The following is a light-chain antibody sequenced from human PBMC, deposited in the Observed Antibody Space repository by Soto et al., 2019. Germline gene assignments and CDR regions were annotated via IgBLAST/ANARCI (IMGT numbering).Light chain of an antibody. CDR3: QQYGSSPWT. CDR2: GAS. V-gene: IGKV3-20*01. J-gene: IGKJ1*01. Sequence: EIVLTQSPGTLSLSPGERATLSCRASQSVSNSCIAWYQRKPGQAPRLLIYGASSRATGIPDRFSGSGSGTDFTLTISRLEPEDFAVYYCQQYGSSPWTFGQGTKVEIK. CDR1: QSVSNSC.